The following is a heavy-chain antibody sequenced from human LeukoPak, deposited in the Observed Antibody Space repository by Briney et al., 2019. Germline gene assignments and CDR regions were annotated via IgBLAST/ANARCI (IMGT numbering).Heavy chain of an antibody. J-gene: IGHJ4*02. CDR3: AREYTAMAFDY. CDR2: ISSTSTYI. CDR1: GFTFSDSS. D-gene: IGHD5-18*01. Sequence: GGSLRLSCAASGFTFSDSSMNWVRQPPGKGLEWVSSISSTSTYIYYADSVKGRFTVSRDNAKNSLYLQMNSLRAEDSAVYYCAREYTAMAFDYWAQGTLVTVSS. V-gene: IGHV3-21*01.